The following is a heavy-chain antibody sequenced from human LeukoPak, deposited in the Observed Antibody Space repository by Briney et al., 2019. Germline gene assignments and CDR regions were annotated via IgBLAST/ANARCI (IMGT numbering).Heavy chain of an antibody. CDR2: IYSSGNT. D-gene: IGHD6-19*01. CDR1: GGSISGYY. CDR3: ARDRSTGWYYFDY. Sequence: SETLSLTCTVSGGSISGYYWTWIRQPAGKALEWIGRIYSSGNTNYNPSLRSRVILSVDTSKNQFSLRLNSVTAADTAVYYCARDRSTGWYYFDYWGQGTMVTVSS. J-gene: IGHJ4*02. V-gene: IGHV4-4*07.